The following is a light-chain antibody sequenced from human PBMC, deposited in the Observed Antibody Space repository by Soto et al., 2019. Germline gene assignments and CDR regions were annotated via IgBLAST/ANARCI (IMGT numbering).Light chain of an antibody. V-gene: IGKV3-20*01. CDR1: QSVTTR. Sequence: EIVLTQSPATLSXXXXXXXXXXXRASQSVTTRLAWYQHKPGQAPTLLMSGASNRASGVPVRFSGSGSGTDFTLTITRLEPEDFALYYCQQYGGSPITFGLGTRLEIK. J-gene: IGKJ5*01. CDR2: GAS. CDR3: QQYGGSPIT.